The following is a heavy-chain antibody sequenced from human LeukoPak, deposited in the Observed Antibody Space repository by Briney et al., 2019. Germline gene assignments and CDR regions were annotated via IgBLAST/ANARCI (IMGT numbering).Heavy chain of an antibody. CDR3: AKDLVRDCSGGSCYGIDY. J-gene: IGHJ4*02. V-gene: IGHV3-30*18. CDR2: ISYDGSNK. CDR1: GFTFSSYG. Sequence: ARSLRLSCAASGFTFSSYGMHWVRQAPGKGLEWVAVISYDGSNKYYADSVKGRFTISRDNSKNTLYLQMDSLRAEDTAVYYCAKDLVRDCSGGSCYGIDYWGQGTLVTVSS. D-gene: IGHD2-15*01.